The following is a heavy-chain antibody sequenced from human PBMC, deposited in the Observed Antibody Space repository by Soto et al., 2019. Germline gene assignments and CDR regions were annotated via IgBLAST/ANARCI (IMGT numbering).Heavy chain of an antibody. Sequence: SETLSLTCTVSGGSISSGGYYWSWIRQHPGKGLEWIGYIYYSGSTYYNPSLKSRVTISVDTSKNQFSLKLSSVTAADTAVYYCARHVSAPGPGDFDSWGQGTLDTVSS. CDR2: IYYSGST. V-gene: IGHV4-31*03. CDR3: ARHVSAPGPGDFDS. CDR1: GGSISSGGYY. J-gene: IGHJ4*02. D-gene: IGHD4-17*01.